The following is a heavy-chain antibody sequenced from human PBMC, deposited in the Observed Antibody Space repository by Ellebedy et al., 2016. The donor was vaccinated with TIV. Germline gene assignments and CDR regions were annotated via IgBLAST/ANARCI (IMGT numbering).Heavy chain of an antibody. J-gene: IGHJ4*02. D-gene: IGHD6-19*01. CDR3: AIRYSSGWSLDY. Sequence: ASVKVSXXASGNTFTSYYMHWVRQAPGQGLEWMGIINPSGGRTSYAQKFQGRVTMTRDTSTSTVYMELSSLRSEDTAVYYCAIRYSSGWSLDYWGQGTLVTVSS. CDR2: INPSGGRT. V-gene: IGHV1-46*01. CDR1: GNTFTSYY.